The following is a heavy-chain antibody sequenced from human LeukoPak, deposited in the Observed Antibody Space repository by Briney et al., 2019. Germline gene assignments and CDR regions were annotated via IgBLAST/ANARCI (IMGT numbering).Heavy chain of an antibody. CDR1: GYTFTGYY. Sequence: ASVKVSCKASGYTFTGYYMHWVRQAPGQGLEWMGWINPNSGGTNYAQKFQGRVTMTRDTSISTAYMELSRLRSYDTAVYYCARLAMGGDCFDYWGQGTLVTVSS. CDR2: INPNSGGT. J-gene: IGHJ4*02. CDR3: ARLAMGGDCFDY. D-gene: IGHD2-21*01. V-gene: IGHV1-2*02.